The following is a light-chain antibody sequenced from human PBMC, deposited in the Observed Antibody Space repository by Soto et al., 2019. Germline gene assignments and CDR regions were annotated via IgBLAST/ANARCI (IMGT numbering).Light chain of an antibody. CDR3: MQALQTPA. CDR1: QSLLHSNGYNY. CDR2: LGS. Sequence: DIVMTQSPLSLPVTPGEPASISCRSSQSLLHSNGYNYLDWYLQKPGQSPQLLIYLGSNRASGVPERFSGRRSGTDFTLKISRVEAEDVGVYYCMQALQTPAFGQWTKGDIK. V-gene: IGKV2-28*01. J-gene: IGKJ1*01.